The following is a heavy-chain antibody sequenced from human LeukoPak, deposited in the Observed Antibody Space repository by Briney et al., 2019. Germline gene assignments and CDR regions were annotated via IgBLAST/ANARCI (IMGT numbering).Heavy chain of an antibody. V-gene: IGHV1-18*01. CDR1: GYTFTSYG. J-gene: IGHJ6*03. CDR2: ISAYNGNT. D-gene: IGHD6-25*01. CDR3: ARGLAAAKIDYYYMDV. Sequence: ASVTVSCKASGYTFTSYGISWVRQAPGQGLEWMGWISAYNGNTNYAQKLQGRVTMTTDTSTSTAYMELRSLRSDDTAVYYCARGLAAAKIDYYYMDVWGKGTTVTVSS.